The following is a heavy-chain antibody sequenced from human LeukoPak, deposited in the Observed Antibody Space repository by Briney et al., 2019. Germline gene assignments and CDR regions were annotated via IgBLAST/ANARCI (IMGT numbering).Heavy chain of an antibody. CDR3: ARHEYSGSYYGLSWFDP. V-gene: IGHV4-39*01. CDR1: GGSISSSGYY. CDR2: IYYSGST. J-gene: IGHJ5*02. D-gene: IGHD1-26*01. Sequence: PSETLSLTCTVSGGSISSSGYYWGWIRQPPGKGLEWIASIYYSGSTYYSPSLKSRVTISVDTSMNQLSLKLSSLTAADTAVYYCARHEYSGSYYGLSWFDPWGQGTPVTVSS.